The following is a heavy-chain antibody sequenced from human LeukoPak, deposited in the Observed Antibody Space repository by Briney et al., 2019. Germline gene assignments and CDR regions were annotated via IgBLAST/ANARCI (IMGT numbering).Heavy chain of an antibody. Sequence: AGGSLRLSCAASGFSFSTYAMSWVRQAPGKGLEWVSTISGSGGSTDYADSVKGRFTISRDNSKNTLYLQMNSLRAEDTAVYYCAKGKTYYYDSSGLENAFDIWGQGTMVTVSS. D-gene: IGHD3-22*01. CDR1: GFSFSTYA. V-gene: IGHV3-23*01. J-gene: IGHJ3*02. CDR3: AKGKTYYYDSSGLENAFDI. CDR2: ISGSGGST.